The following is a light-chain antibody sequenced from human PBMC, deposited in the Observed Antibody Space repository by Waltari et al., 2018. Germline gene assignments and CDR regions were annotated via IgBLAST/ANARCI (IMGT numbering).Light chain of an antibody. CDR3: CSYAGSSTWV. CDR1: KSDVGCYTC. V-gene: IGLV2-23*02. Sequence: QSALTQPASVSGSPGQSITISCTGTKSDVGCYTCVSWYHQHPGKAPKLRIYEVSNRPSGVSNRFSGSKSGNTASLTISGLQAEDEADYHCCSYAGSSTWVLGGVTKLTVL. J-gene: IGLJ3*02. CDR2: EVS.